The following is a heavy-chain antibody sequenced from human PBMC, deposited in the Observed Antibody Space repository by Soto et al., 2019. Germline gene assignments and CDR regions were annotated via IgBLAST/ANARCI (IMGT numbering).Heavy chain of an antibody. Sequence: SETLSLTCAIYGGSFSGFYWSWIRQPPGKGLEWIGEINDSGTTNYNPSLKSRVTISADTSKTHFSLRLTSVTAADTAVYYCARETQPNVYSHYGMDVWGQGTTVTVSS. V-gene: IGHV4-34*01. CDR1: GGSFSGFY. CDR3: ARETQPNVYSHYGMDV. CDR2: INDSGTT. J-gene: IGHJ6*02.